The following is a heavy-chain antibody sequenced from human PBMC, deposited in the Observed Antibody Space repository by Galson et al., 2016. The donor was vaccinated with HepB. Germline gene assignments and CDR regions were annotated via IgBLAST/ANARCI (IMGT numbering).Heavy chain of an antibody. CDR2: IYSSGTT. V-gene: IGHV4-61*02. CDR3: VRDGPGDVYAFGI. CDR1: GGSISSGSYY. D-gene: IGHD1-14*01. J-gene: IGHJ3*02. Sequence: TLSLTCTVSGGSISSGSYYWSWIRQPAGKGLEWIGRIYSSGTTRYNPSLKGRVTISLDTSKNHVSLKLNSVTAADTAVYYCVRDGPGDVYAFGIWGQGTMVTVSS.